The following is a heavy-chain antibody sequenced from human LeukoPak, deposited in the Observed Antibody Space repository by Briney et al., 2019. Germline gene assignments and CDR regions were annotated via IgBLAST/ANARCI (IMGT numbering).Heavy chain of an antibody. V-gene: IGHV1-18*01. CDR2: ISTYNGNT. CDR3: ARGGDSSGLNRFAY. CDR1: GYTFTSYG. D-gene: IGHD3-22*01. J-gene: IGHJ4*02. Sequence: ASVKVSCKASGYTFTSYGISWVRQAPGQGLEWMGWISTYNGNTNYAQKLQGRVTMTRDTSTSTAYMELRSLRSDDTVVYYCARGGDSSGLNRFAYWGQGTLVTVSS.